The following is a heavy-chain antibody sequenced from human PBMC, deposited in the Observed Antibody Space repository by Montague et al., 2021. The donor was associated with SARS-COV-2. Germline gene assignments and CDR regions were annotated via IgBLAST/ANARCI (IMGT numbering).Heavy chain of an antibody. Sequence: SETLSLTCGVSGASVTSTNWWSWVRQPTGKGLEWIGEIYHTGNTNYSPSLKNRVSISLDKSKNQLSLRLNSATAADTAVYYCASPKEGSGYYRPFDYWGQGILVTVSS. V-gene: IGHV4-4*02. D-gene: IGHD3-22*01. CDR3: ASPKEGSGYYRPFDY. CDR2: IYHTGNT. CDR1: GASVTSTNW. J-gene: IGHJ4*02.